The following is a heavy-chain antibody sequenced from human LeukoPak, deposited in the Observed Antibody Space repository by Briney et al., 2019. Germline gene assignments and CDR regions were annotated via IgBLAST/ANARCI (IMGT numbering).Heavy chain of an antibody. CDR3: ARQGYADFSPRPFDY. D-gene: IGHD4-17*01. J-gene: IGHJ4*02. V-gene: IGHV4-39*01. CDR2: VYYSGKT. CDR1: GGSISNSGYY. Sequence: SETLSLTCTVSGGSISNSGYYWGWIRQPPGKGLEWIGSVYYSGKTNYNPSLKNQVTISVDTSKNQFSLKLRSVTAADTAVFYCARQGYADFSPRPFDYWGQGTLVTVSS.